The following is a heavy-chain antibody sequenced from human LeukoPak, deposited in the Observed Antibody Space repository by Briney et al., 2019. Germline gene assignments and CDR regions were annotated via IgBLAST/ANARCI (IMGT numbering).Heavy chain of an antibody. CDR1: GGTFSSYA. V-gene: IGHV1-69*13. J-gene: IGHJ6*02. Sequence: SVKVSCKASGGTFSSYAISWVRQAPGQGLEWMGGIIPIFGTASYAQKFQGRVTITADESTSTAYMELSSLRSEDTAVYYCARAITIFGVVITPLSYGMDVWGQGTTVTVSS. CDR2: IIPIFGTA. D-gene: IGHD3-3*01. CDR3: ARAITIFGVVITPLSYGMDV.